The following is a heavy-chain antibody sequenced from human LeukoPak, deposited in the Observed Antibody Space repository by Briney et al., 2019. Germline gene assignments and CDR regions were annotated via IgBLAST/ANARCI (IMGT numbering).Heavy chain of an antibody. CDR3: ARFWSGYPKDYFDY. V-gene: IGHV4-30-4*08. J-gene: IGHJ4*02. Sequence: SETLSLTCTVSGGSISSGDYYWSWIRQPPGKGLEWIGYIYYSGSTYYNPSLKSRVTISVDTSKNQFSLKLSSVTAADTAVYYCARFWSGYPKDYFDYWGQGTLVTVSS. CDR2: IYYSGST. CDR1: GGSISSGDYY. D-gene: IGHD3-3*01.